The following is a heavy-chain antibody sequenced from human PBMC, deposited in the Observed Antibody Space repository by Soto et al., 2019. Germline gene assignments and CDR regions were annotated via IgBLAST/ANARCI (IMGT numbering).Heavy chain of an antibody. CDR3: ARTGERWILGYYFDY. J-gene: IGHJ4*02. CDR2: IYYSGST. CDR1: GGSISSYY. Sequence: PSETLSLTCTVSGGSISSYYWSWIRQHPGKGLEWIGYIYYSGSTYYNPSLKSRVTISVDTSRNQFSLKLSSVTAADTAVYYCARTGERWILGYYFDYWGQGTLVTVSS. V-gene: IGHV4-59*06. D-gene: IGHD2-2*03.